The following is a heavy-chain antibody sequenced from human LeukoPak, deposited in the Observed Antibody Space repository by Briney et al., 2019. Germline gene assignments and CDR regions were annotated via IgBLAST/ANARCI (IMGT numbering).Heavy chain of an antibody. Sequence: HGESLKISCKGSGYSFTSYWIGWVRQMPGKGLEWMGIIYPGDSHTIYSPSFQGQVTISADNSISTAYLQWSSLKASDTAMYYCARRKMSTVTSDAFDIWGQGTMVTVSS. CDR2: IYPGDSHT. CDR3: ARRKMSTVTSDAFDI. D-gene: IGHD4-17*01. J-gene: IGHJ3*02. V-gene: IGHV5-51*01. CDR1: GYSFTSYW.